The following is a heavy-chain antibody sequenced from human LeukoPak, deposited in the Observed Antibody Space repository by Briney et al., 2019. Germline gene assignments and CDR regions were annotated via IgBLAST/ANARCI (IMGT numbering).Heavy chain of an antibody. J-gene: IGHJ3*02. D-gene: IGHD1-1*01. CDR2: ISSNGGRV. V-gene: IGHV3-64*02. CDR3: ARAGTTVYDAFDI. CDR1: GFTFSSSA. Sequence: GGSLRLSCAASGFTFSSSAMHWVRQAPGKGLEYVSAISSNGGRVYYADSVKGRFTISRDNSKNTLYLQMGSLRAEDTAVYYCARAGTTVYDAFDIWGQGTMVTVSS.